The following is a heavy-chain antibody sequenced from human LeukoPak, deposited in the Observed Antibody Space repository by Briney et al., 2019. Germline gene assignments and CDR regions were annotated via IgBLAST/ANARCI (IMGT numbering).Heavy chain of an antibody. J-gene: IGHJ4*02. CDR1: GDSISSYY. CDR2: IYSSGST. V-gene: IGHV4-59*01. Sequence: SEALSLTCTVSGDSISSYYWSWIRQPPGKGLEWIGYIYSSGSTNYNPSLKSRVTISVDTSNNQFSLKLSSVTAADTAVYYCARDGYNFYFDYWGQGTLVTVSS. D-gene: IGHD5-24*01. CDR3: ARDGYNFYFDY.